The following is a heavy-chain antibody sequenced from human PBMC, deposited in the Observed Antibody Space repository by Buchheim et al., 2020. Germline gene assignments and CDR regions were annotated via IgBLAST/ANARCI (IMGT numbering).Heavy chain of an antibody. CDR2: ISNSGDST. V-gene: IGHV3-23*01. CDR1: GFSFTNYT. Sequence: EVQLLESGGGLVHPGESLRLSCAASGFSFTNYTLSWFRQAPGKGLEWVSSISNSGDSTFYADSVMGRFTISRDTSRNSLFLQMNSLRAEDTAVYYCARGDVYVGNSFDIWGHRT. CDR3: ARGDVYVGNSFDI. J-gene: IGHJ3*02. D-gene: IGHD5/OR15-5a*01.